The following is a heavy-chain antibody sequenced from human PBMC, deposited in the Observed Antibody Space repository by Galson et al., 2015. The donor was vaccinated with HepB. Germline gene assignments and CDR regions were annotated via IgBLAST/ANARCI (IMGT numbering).Heavy chain of an antibody. CDR2: ISAYNGNT. V-gene: IGHV1-18*04. J-gene: IGHJ6*02. Sequence: SVKVSCKAPGYTFTSYGISWVRQAPGQGLEWMGWISAYNGNTNYAQKLQGRVTMTTDTSTSTAYMELRSLRSDDTAVYYCARVGANHYYYGMDVWGQGTTVTVSS. CDR1: GYTFTSYG. D-gene: IGHD1-26*01. CDR3: ARVGANHYYYGMDV.